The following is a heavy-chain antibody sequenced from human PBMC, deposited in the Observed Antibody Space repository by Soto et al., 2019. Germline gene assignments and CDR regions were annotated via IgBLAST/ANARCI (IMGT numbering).Heavy chain of an antibody. Sequence: GGSLRLSCAASGFTVSSNYMSWVRQAPGKGLEWVSVIYSGGSTYYADSVKGRFTISRDNSKNTLYLQMNSLRAEDTAVYYCARDVGEMATVDAFDIWGQGTMVTVSS. CDR2: IYSGGST. CDR3: ARDVGEMATVDAFDI. V-gene: IGHV3-66*01. CDR1: GFTVSSNY. D-gene: IGHD2-21*01. J-gene: IGHJ3*02.